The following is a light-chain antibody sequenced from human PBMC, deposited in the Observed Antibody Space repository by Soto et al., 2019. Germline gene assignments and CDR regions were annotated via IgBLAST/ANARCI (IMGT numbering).Light chain of an antibody. Sequence: QPVLTQPPSASGSPGQSVTISCTGTSSDVGGYDFVSWYQHHPGKAPKLMIFDVSKRPSGVPERFSGSKSGNTASLTVSGLQAEDEADYYCSSYEGSNTWVFGGGTKLTVL. CDR3: SSYEGSNTWV. CDR1: SSDVGGYDF. J-gene: IGLJ3*02. CDR2: DVS. V-gene: IGLV2-8*01.